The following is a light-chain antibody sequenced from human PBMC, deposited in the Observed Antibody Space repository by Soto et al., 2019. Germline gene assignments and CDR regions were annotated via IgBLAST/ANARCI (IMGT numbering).Light chain of an antibody. CDR3: QQDLRPPLT. CDR2: TTS. Sequence: DTQMTQSPSSLSASVGDRFTIACRASQSISRNLNWYQQKPGKAPKLLIYTTSTLQSGVPSRFSGSGSGADFTLTISSLQPEDFATYYCQQDLRPPLTFGPGTKVDIK. J-gene: IGKJ3*01. CDR1: QSISRN. V-gene: IGKV1-39*01.